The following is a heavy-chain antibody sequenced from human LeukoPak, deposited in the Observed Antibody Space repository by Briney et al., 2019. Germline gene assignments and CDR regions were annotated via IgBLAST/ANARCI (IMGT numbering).Heavy chain of an antibody. CDR2: ISYDGSNK. CDR3: ARDPLGCSSTSCYSDY. J-gene: IGHJ4*02. CDR1: GFTFSSYS. D-gene: IGHD2-2*01. V-gene: IGHV3-30*04. Sequence: GGSLRLSCAASGFTFSSYSMSWVRQAPGKGLEWVAVISYDGSNKYYADSVKGRFTISRDNSKDTLYLQMNSLRAEDTAVYYCARDPLGCSSTSCYSDYWGQGTLVTVSS.